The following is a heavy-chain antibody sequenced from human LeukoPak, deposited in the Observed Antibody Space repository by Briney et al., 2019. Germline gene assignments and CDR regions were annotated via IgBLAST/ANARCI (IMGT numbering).Heavy chain of an antibody. Sequence: PGGSLRLSCAASGFTFGSYAMSWVRQAPGKGLEWVSAISGSGGSTYYADSVKGRFTISRDNSKNTLYLQMNSLRAEDTAVYYCAKDRRYCSGGSCYRWFDPWGQGTLVTVSS. CDR1: GFTFGSYA. V-gene: IGHV3-23*01. D-gene: IGHD2-15*01. J-gene: IGHJ5*02. CDR3: AKDRRYCSGGSCYRWFDP. CDR2: ISGSGGST.